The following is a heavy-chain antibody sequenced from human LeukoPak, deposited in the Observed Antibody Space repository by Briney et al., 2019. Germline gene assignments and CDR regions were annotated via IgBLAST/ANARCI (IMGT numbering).Heavy chain of an antibody. Sequence: GGSLRLSCAASGFTVSSNEMSWVRQAPGKGLEWVSSISGGSTYYADSRKGRFTISRDNSQNTLYLQMNSLRDDDTAVYYCAKEGDQFRGYLDAWGKGTTVTVSS. CDR3: AKEGDQFRGYLDA. V-gene: IGHV3-38-3*01. D-gene: IGHD1-26*01. CDR1: GFTVSSNE. J-gene: IGHJ6*03. CDR2: ISGGST.